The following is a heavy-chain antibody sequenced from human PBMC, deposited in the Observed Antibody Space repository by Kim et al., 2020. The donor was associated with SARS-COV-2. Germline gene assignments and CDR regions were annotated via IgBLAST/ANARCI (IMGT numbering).Heavy chain of an antibody. V-gene: IGHV3-30*03. CDR1: GFTFSSYG. CDR3: ATDRSGSGSYRDAYVI. Sequence: GGSLRLSCVASGFTFSSYGMHWVRQAPGKGLEWVAVISYDGSNKYYADSVKGRFTISRDNSKNTLYLQMNSLRAEDTAVYYCATDRSGSGSYRDAYVIWG. D-gene: IGHD3-10*01. CDR2: ISYDGSNK. J-gene: IGHJ3*02.